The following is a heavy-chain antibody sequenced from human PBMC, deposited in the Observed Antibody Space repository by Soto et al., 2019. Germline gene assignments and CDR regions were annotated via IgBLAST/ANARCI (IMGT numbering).Heavy chain of an antibody. Sequence: VQLVESGGGLVQPGGSLRLSCLASGFTFSTSWMTWVRQAPGKGLEWVANMKGDGSKENYVDSVKGRFTISRDNAKNSLFLQMNSLREEDTALYYCARDLNYGVSTVYYDVFDTWGQGTMVTVSP. V-gene: IGHV3-7*01. CDR3: ARDLNYGVSTVYYDVFDT. D-gene: IGHD4-17*01. J-gene: IGHJ3*02. CDR1: GFTFSTSW. CDR2: MKGDGSKE.